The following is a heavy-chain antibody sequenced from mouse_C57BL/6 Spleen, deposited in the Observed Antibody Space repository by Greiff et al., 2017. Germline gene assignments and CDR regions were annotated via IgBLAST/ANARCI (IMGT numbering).Heavy chain of an antibody. CDR3: ASDYDYGDGYYFDY. CDR1: GYSITSGYY. D-gene: IGHD2-4*01. Sequence: EVQLQESGPGLVKPSQSLSLTCSVTGYSITSGYYWNWIRQFPGNKLEWMGYISYDGSNNYNPSLKNRISITRDTSKNQFFLKLNSVTTEDTATYYCASDYDYGDGYYFDYWGQGTTLTVSS. V-gene: IGHV3-6*01. CDR2: ISYDGSN. J-gene: IGHJ2*01.